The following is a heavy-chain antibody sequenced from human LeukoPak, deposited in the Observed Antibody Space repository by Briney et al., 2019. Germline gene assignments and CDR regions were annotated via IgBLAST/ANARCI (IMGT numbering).Heavy chain of an antibody. CDR3: ARDGVFRFEVGDVYYYYMDV. V-gene: IGHV1-2*02. J-gene: IGHJ6*03. CDR1: GYTFTGYF. CDR2: INPNSGDT. Sequence: ASVKVSCKASGYTFTGYFMYWVRQAPGQGLEWMGWINPNSGDTKYAQKFQGRVTMTRDTSNNTVYMDLTRLIFDDTAMYYCARDGVFRFEVGDVYYYYMDVWGKGTTVIISS. D-gene: IGHD2-21*02.